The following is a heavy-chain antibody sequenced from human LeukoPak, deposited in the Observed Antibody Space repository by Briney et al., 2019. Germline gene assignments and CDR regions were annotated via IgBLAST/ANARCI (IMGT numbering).Heavy chain of an antibody. CDR2: IIPIFGTA. CDR3: ARSAAAGLWKYNWFDP. Sequence: APVKVSCKASGGTFSSYAISWVRQAPGQGLEWMGGIIPIFGTANYAQKFQGRVTITTDESTSTAYMELSSLRSEDTAVYYCARSAAAGLWKYNWFDPWGQGTLVTVSS. CDR1: GGTFSSYA. V-gene: IGHV1-69*05. D-gene: IGHD6-13*01. J-gene: IGHJ5*02.